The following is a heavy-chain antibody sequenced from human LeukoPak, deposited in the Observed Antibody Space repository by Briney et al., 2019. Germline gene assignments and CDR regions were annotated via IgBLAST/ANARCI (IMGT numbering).Heavy chain of an antibody. Sequence: ASVKVSCKASGYTFTSYDINWVRQATGQGLEWMGWMNPNSGNTGYAQKFQGRVTMTKNTSISTAYMELSSLRSEDTAVYYCARGLTCDSSGYYPWWGQGTLVTVSS. D-gene: IGHD3-22*01. CDR1: GYTFTSYD. CDR3: ARGLTCDSSGYYPW. V-gene: IGHV1-8*01. J-gene: IGHJ4*02. CDR2: MNPNSGNT.